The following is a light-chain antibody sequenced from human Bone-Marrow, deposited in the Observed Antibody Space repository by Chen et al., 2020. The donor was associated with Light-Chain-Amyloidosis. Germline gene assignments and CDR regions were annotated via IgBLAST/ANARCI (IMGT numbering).Light chain of an antibody. CDR3: QSADSSGTYEVI. CDR1: DLPTKY. CDR2: RDT. Sequence: SYELTQPPSVSVSPGQTARLPCSGEDLPTKYAYWYQQKPGQAPVLVIHRDTERPSGISERFSGSSSGTTATLTISGVQAEDEADYHCQSADSSGTYEVIFGGGTKLTVL. V-gene: IGLV3-25*03. J-gene: IGLJ2*01.